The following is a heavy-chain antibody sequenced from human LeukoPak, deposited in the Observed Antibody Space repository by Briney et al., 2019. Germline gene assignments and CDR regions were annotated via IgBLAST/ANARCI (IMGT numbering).Heavy chain of an antibody. V-gene: IGHV3-21*01. CDR2: ISSSSSYI. Sequence: GGSLLLSCAASGFTFSSYSMNWVRPAPGKGLEWVSSISSSSSYIYYADSVKGRFTISRDNAKNSLYLQMNSLRAEDTAVYYCARDRGHDFWSGYYNPYFDYWGQGTLVTVSS. CDR3: ARDRGHDFWSGYYNPYFDY. J-gene: IGHJ4*02. D-gene: IGHD3-3*01. CDR1: GFTFSSYS.